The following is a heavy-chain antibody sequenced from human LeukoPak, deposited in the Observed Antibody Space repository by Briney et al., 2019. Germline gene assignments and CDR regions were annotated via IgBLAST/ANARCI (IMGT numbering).Heavy chain of an antibody. D-gene: IGHD1-26*01. CDR2: ISYDGSNK. J-gene: IGHJ4*02. Sequence: GGSLRLSCAASGFTFSSYGMHWVRQAPGKGLEWVAVISYDGSNKYYADSVKGRFTISRDNSKNTLCLQMNSLRAEDTAVYYCAKGSSYSGSYYLDYWGQGTLVTVSS. CDR3: AKGSSYSGSYYLDY. CDR1: GFTFSSYG. V-gene: IGHV3-30*18.